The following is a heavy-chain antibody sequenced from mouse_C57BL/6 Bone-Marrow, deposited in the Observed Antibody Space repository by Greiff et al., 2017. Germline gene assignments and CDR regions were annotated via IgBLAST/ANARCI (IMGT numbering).Heavy chain of an antibody. CDR3: DSGYDGYYDWYCDV. CDR1: GFTFKDDY. V-gene: IGHV14-4*01. Sequence: EVQLQQSGAELVRPGASVKLSCTASGFTFKDDYMHWVKQRPEQGLEWIGWIDPENGDTEYASKFQGKATITADTTSHTAYLQLSSLTSEDTAVYYCDSGYDGYYDWYCDVWGTGTTVTVSS. CDR2: IDPENGDT. J-gene: IGHJ1*03. D-gene: IGHD2-3*01.